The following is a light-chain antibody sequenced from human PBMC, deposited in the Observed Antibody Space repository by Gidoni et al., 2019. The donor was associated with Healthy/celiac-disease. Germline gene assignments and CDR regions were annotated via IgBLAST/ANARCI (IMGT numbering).Light chain of an antibody. Sequence: EIVLTQSPATLSLSPGERATLPCRASQSVSSYLAWYQQKPGQAPRRLIYDASNRATGIPARFSGSGSGTDLTLTISSLEPEDFAVYYCQQRSNWPPLTFGGGTKVEIK. J-gene: IGKJ4*01. CDR1: QSVSSY. V-gene: IGKV3-11*01. CDR2: DAS. CDR3: QQRSNWPPLT.